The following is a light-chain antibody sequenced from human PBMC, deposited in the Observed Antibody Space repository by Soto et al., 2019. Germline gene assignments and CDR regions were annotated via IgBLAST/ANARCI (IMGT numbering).Light chain of an antibody. J-gene: IGLJ2*01. Sequence: QSALTQPTSASGSPGQSVTISCTGTSSNVGNYNYVSWYQQHPGKAPKLMIYEVTKRTSGVPDRFSGSKSGNTASLTVSGLQAEDEAEYYCTSNAAGKNVVFGGGTKLTVL. CDR1: SSNVGNYNY. V-gene: IGLV2-8*01. CDR3: TSNAAGKNVV. CDR2: EVT.